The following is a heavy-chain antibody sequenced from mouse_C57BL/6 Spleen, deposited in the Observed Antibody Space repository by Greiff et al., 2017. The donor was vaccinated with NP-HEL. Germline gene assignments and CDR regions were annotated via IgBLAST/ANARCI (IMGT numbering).Heavy chain of an antibody. D-gene: IGHD2-4*01. Sequence: QVQLQQSGAELVKPGASVKISCKASGYAFSSYWMNWVKQRPGKGLEWIGQIYPGGGDTNYTGKFKGKATLTADKSSSTAYMQLSRLTAEDSAVYFGARGDDYDGGDYYAMDYWGQGTSVTVSS. CDR3: ARGDDYDGGDYYAMDY. CDR2: IYPGGGDT. V-gene: IGHV1-80*01. CDR1: GYAFSSYW. J-gene: IGHJ4*01.